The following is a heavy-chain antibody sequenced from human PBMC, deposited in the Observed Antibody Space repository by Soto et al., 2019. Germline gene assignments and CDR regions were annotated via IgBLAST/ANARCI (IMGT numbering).Heavy chain of an antibody. D-gene: IGHD6-6*01. V-gene: IGHV3-30-3*01. CDR3: ARGRIAARLGRGAFDI. Sequence: QVQLVESGGGVVQPGRSLRLSCAASGFTFSSYAMHWVRQAPGKGLEWVAVISYDGSNKYYADSAKGRFTISRDNSKNTLYLQMNSLRAEDTAVYYCARGRIAARLGRGAFDIWGQGTMVTVSS. CDR2: ISYDGSNK. J-gene: IGHJ3*02. CDR1: GFTFSSYA.